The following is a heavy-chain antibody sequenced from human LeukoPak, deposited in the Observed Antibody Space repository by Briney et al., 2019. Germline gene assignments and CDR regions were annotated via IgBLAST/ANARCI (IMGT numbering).Heavy chain of an antibody. D-gene: IGHD7-27*01. CDR3: ARHGNTLGMFDP. V-gene: IGHV4-61*02. CDR1: GGSISSGSYY. CDR2: IYTSGST. Sequence: SETLSLTCTVSGGSISSGSYYWSWIRQPAGKGLEWIGRIYTSGSTYYNPSLKSRVTISVDTSKNQFSLKLGSVTAADTAVYYCARHGNTLGMFDPWGQGTLVTVSS. J-gene: IGHJ5*02.